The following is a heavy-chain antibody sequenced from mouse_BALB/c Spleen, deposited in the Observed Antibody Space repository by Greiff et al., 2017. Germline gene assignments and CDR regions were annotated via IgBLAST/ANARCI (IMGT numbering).Heavy chain of an antibody. Sequence: VKLMESGAGLVKPGASVKLSCKASGYTFTEYIIHWVKQRSGQGLEWIGWFYPGSGSIKYNEKFKDKATLTADKSSSTVYMELSRLTSEDSAVYFCARHEDGYGSSGFDYWGQGTTLTVSS. V-gene: IGHV1-62-2*01. D-gene: IGHD1-1*01. J-gene: IGHJ2*01. CDR2: FYPGSGSI. CDR3: ARHEDGYGSSGFDY. CDR1: GYTFTEYI.